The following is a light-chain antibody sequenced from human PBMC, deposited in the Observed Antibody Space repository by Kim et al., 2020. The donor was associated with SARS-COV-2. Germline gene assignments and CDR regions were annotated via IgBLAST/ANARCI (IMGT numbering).Light chain of an antibody. CDR3: QQFNSYPT. J-gene: IGKJ4*01. CDR2: DAS. V-gene: IGKV1-13*02. Sequence: AIQLTQSPSSLSASVGDRVTITCRASQGISSALAWYQQKPGKAPKLLIYDASRLESGVPSRFSGSGSGTDFTLTISSLQPEDFATYYCQQFNSYPTFGGGTKLEI. CDR1: QGISSA.